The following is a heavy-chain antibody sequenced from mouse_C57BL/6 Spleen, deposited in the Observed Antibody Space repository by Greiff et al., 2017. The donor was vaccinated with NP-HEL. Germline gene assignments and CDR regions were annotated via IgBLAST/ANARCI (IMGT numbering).Heavy chain of an antibody. J-gene: IGHJ2*01. CDR3: ARQVTGPFDY. V-gene: IGHV1-82*01. Sequence: VMLVESGPELVKPGASVKISCKASGYAFSSSWMNWVKQRPGKGLEWIGRIYPGDGDTNYNGKFKGKATLTADKSSSTAYMQLSSLTSEDSAVYFCARQVTGPFDYWGQGTTLTVSS. CDR1: GYAFSSSW. CDR2: IYPGDGDT. D-gene: IGHD2-13*01.